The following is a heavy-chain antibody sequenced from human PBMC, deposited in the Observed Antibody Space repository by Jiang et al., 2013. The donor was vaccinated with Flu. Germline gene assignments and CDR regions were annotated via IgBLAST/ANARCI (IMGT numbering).Heavy chain of an antibody. CDR2: IWYDGSNK. J-gene: IGHJ3*02. V-gene: IGHV3-33*01. CDR1: FTFSSYG. Sequence: FTFSSYGMHWVRQAPGKGLEWVAVIWYDGSNKYYADSVKGRFTISRDNSKNTLYLQMNSLRAEDTAVYYCARDRGDGYTPDAFDIWGQGTMVTVSS. D-gene: IGHD5-24*01. CDR3: ARDRGDGYTPDAFDI.